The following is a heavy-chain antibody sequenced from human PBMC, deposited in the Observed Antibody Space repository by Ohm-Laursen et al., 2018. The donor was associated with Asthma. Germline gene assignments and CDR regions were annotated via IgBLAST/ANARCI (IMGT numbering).Heavy chain of an antibody. CDR1: GFTFSSYG. Sequence: SLRLSCAASGFTFSSYGMHWVRQAPGKGLEWVAVISYDGSNKYYADSVKGRFSISRDNSKNTLYLQMNSLRPEDTAVYHCAKWTHRDDILTGYSPFDYWGQGTLVTVSS. CDR3: AKWTHRDDILTGYSPFDY. V-gene: IGHV3-30*18. CDR2: ISYDGSNK. J-gene: IGHJ4*02. D-gene: IGHD3-9*01.